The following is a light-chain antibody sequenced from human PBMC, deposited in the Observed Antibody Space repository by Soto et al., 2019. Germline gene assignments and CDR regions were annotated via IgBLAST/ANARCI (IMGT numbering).Light chain of an antibody. V-gene: IGKV3-11*01. CDR3: QQRSNWHSGA. CDR1: QSVSSS. J-gene: IGKJ4*01. CDR2: DAS. Sequence: IVVTQAPAALSLTPEERATLSCRASQSVSSSLDWYQQNPGQAPRLLIYDASNRATGIPARFSGTGSGTDFTLTISSLEPEDFAVYYCQQRSNWHSGAFGGGTKVDIK.